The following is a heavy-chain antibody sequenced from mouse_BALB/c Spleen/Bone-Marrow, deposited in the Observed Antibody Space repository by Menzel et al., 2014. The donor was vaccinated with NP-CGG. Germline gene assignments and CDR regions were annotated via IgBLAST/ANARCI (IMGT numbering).Heavy chain of an antibody. D-gene: IGHD2-1*01. CDR1: SYSITSGYY. Sequence: EVKLQESGPGLVKPSQSLSLTCSVTSYSITSGYYWNWIRQFPGNKLEWMGYISYDGSNNYNPSLKNRISITRDTSKNQFFLKLNSVTTEDTATYYCARYGNYNAMDYWGQGTSVTVSS. V-gene: IGHV3-6*02. CDR2: ISYDGSN. J-gene: IGHJ4*01. CDR3: ARYGNYNAMDY.